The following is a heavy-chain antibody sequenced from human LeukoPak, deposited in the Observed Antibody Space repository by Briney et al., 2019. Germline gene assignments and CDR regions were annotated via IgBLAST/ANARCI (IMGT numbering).Heavy chain of an antibody. CDR1: GFTFSIYG. CDR3: AKDLTVKQSGSYPGWFDP. J-gene: IGHJ5*02. V-gene: IGHV3-30*02. CDR2: IRYDGSNK. Sequence: PGGSLILSCAPSGFTFSIYGMHWVRQAPGKGLEWVAFIRYDGSNKYYADSVKGRFTISRDNSKNTLYLQMNSLRAEDTAVFYCAKDLTVKQSGSYPGWFDPWGQGTLVTVSS. D-gene: IGHD1-26*01.